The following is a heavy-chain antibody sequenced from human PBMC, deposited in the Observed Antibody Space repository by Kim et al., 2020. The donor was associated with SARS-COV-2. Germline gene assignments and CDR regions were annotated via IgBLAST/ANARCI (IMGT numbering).Heavy chain of an antibody. V-gene: IGHV3-64D*08. D-gene: IGHD6-19*01. J-gene: IGHJ4*02. CDR1: GFTFSSYA. CDR2: ISSNGGRT. CDR3: AIAVAGSNQAEHS. Sequence: GGSLRLSCSASGFTFSSYAMHWVRQAPGKGLEYVSAISSNGGRTYYADSVKGRFTISRDNSKNTLYLQMSSLRAEDTAVYYCAIAVAGSNQAEHSWGQGTLVTVSS.